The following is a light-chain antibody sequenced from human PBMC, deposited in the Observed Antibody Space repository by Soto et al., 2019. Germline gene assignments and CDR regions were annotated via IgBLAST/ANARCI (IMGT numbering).Light chain of an antibody. J-gene: IGKJ2*01. Sequence: EIVLTQSPGTLPLSPGERATLSCRASQSVSSNYLVWYQQKPGQAPRPLIYGASSRATGIPDRFSGSGSGTDCTLTISRLEPEDCAVYYCQQYANSPFTFGQGTKLEIK. CDR1: QSVSSNY. V-gene: IGKV3-20*01. CDR3: QQYANSPFT. CDR2: GAS.